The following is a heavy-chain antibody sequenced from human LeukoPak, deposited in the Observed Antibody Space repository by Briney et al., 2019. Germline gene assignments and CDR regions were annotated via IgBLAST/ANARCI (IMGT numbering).Heavy chain of an antibody. D-gene: IGHD4-23*01. CDR3: ARFSDYGGNSGFDY. V-gene: IGHV1-2*02. Sequence: ASVKVSCKASGYTFTGYYMHWVRQAPGQGLEWMGWINPNSGGTNYAQKFQGRVTMTRDTSISTAYMELSRLRSDDTAVYYCARFSDYGGNSGFDYWGQGTLVTVSS. J-gene: IGHJ4*02. CDR1: GYTFTGYY. CDR2: INPNSGGT.